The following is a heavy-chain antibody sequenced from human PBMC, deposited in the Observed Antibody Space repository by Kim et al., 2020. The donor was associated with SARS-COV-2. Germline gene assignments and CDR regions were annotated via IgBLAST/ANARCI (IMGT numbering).Heavy chain of an antibody. CDR1: GFTFSSYS. D-gene: IGHD3-10*01. V-gene: IGHV3-21*01. J-gene: IGHJ4*02. CDR2: ISSSSSYI. Sequence: GGSLRLSCAASGFTFSSYSMNWVRQAPGKGLEWVSSISSSSSYIYYADSVKGRFTISRDNAKNSLYLQMNSLRAEDTAVYYCARLGMVRGVTTYYFDYWGQGTLVTVSS. CDR3: ARLGMVRGVTTYYFDY.